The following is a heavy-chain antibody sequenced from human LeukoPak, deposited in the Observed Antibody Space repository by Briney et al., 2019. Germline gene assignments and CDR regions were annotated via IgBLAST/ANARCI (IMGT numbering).Heavy chain of an antibody. J-gene: IGHJ4*02. Sequence: PSETLSLTCTVSGGSISSSSYYWGWIRQPPGKGLEWIGSIYYSGSTYYNPSLKSRVTISVDTSKNQFSLKLSSVTAADTAVYYCARPNVGSGWPFDYWGQGTLVTVSS. CDR2: IYYSGST. CDR3: ARPNVGSGWPFDY. V-gene: IGHV4-39*01. D-gene: IGHD6-19*01. CDR1: GGSISSSSYY.